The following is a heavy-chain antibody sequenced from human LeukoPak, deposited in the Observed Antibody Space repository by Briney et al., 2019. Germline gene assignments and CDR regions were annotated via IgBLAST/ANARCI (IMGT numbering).Heavy chain of an antibody. D-gene: IGHD6-19*01. CDR2: INPKSGDT. Sequence: ASVKVSCRASGYTFTDYYMHWVRQAPGQTFEWLAWINPKSGDTHYTQKFQGRVTVTTDTSITSVYMELSGLQSDDTAVYYCVRDLTGGSGDWGQGTLVTVSS. V-gene: IGHV1-2*02. CDR1: GYTFTDYY. J-gene: IGHJ4*02. CDR3: VRDLTGGSGD.